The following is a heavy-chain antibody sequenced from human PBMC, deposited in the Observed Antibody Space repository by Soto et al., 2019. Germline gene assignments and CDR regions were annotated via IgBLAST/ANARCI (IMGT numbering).Heavy chain of an antibody. Sequence: QVQLEESGPGLVKPSETLSVTCNVSGDSITNFYWSWIRQPPGRGLEYIGFVSSTGSTNYNPSLKSRATMSLDTSKNQCPLPLPSGTATDTAVYYCARRGFTSGWATFDPWGQGTLVTVSS. CDR3: ARRGFTSGWATFDP. D-gene: IGHD6-19*01. V-gene: IGHV4-59*08. CDR2: VSSTGST. J-gene: IGHJ5*02. CDR1: GDSITNFY.